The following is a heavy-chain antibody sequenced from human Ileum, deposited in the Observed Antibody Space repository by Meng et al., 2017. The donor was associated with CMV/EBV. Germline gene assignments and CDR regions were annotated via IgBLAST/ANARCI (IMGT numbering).Heavy chain of an antibody. CDR3: AGGGIAAAGLWSSGGMDV. V-gene: IGHV3-21*01. CDR1: GFTFSSYS. CDR2: ISSSSSYI. J-gene: IGHJ6*02. Sequence: GGSLRLSCAASGFTFSSYSMNWVRQAPGKGLEWVSSISSSSSYIYYADSVKGRFTISRDNAKNSLYLQMNSLRAEDTAVYYCAGGGIAAAGLWSSGGMDVWGQGTTVTVSS. D-gene: IGHD6-13*01.